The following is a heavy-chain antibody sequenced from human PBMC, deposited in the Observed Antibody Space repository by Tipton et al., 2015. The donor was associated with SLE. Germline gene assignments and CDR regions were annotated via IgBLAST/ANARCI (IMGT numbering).Heavy chain of an antibody. J-gene: IGHJ3*02. CDR2: IYHSGTT. D-gene: IGHD1-1*01. CDR3: ARRSVQEAFDI. Sequence: GLVKPSETLSLTCGVSGFSISSGYYWGRIRQPPGKGLEWIGSIYHSGTTFYNPSLKSRLTISVDTSKNHFSLKLRSVTAADTAVYFCARRSVQEAFDIWGQGTMVTVSS. V-gene: IGHV4-38-2*01. CDR1: GFSISSGYY.